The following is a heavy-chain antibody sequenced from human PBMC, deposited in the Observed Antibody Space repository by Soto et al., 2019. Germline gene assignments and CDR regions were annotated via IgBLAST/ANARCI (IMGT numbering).Heavy chain of an antibody. V-gene: IGHV4-30-4*01. J-gene: IGHJ5*02. CDR1: GGSISSGDYY. D-gene: IGHD2-2*01. Sequence: SETLSLTCTVSGGSISSGDYYWRWIRQPPGKGLEWIGYIYYSGSTYYNPSLKSRVTISVDTSKNQFSLKLSSVTAADTAVYYCAREIVLVLDNWFDPWGQGTLVTVSS. CDR2: IYYSGST. CDR3: AREIVLVLDNWFDP.